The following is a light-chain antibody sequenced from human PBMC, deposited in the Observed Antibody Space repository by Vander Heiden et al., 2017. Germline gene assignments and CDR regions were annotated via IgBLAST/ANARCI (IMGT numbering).Light chain of an antibody. Sequence: QSVLTQPPSVSTAPGQLVIISCSGSSSNIGNNYLSWYQQLPGTAPNLLMYDNDKRPSGIPDRCSGSKSGTSATLVITALQTGDEADYYCGTWDTSLSAGVFGGGTKLAVL. CDR1: SSNIGNNY. CDR3: GTWDTSLSAGV. V-gene: IGLV1-51*01. CDR2: DND. J-gene: IGLJ3*02.